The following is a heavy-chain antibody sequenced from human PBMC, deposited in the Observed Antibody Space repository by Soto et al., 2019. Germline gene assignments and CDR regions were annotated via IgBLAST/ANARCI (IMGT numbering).Heavy chain of an antibody. CDR1: GFTFSSYD. CDR3: VRDPAGHGMDV. V-gene: IGHV3-13*01. CDR2: IGKGGDT. D-gene: IGHD3-10*01. J-gene: IGHJ6*02. Sequence: EVQLVESGGDLVQPGGSLRLSCAASGFTFSSYDMQWVRQVTGKGLEWVSSIGKGGDTYYADSGKGRFTISRENAKNSLYLQMSSLRAGDTAVYYCVRDPAGHGMDVWGQGTTVTVSS.